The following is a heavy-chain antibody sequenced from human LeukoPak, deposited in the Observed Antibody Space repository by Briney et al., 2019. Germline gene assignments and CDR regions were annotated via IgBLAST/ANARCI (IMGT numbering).Heavy chain of an antibody. CDR1: DGSFSGYY. V-gene: IGHV4-34*01. CDR2: INHSGST. CDR3: ARGLNDSWTGENY. J-gene: IGHJ4*02. Sequence: SETLSLTCAVDDGSFSGYYWSWIRQPPGKGLEWIGEINHSGSTNYNPSLKSRVTISLDTSKSQFSLKVRYVTAADTAVYYCARGLNDSWTGENYWGQGTLVTVSS. D-gene: IGHD3-3*01.